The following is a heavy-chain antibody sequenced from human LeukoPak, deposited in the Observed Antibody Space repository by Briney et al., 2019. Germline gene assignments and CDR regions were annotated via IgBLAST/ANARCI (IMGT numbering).Heavy chain of an antibody. CDR1: GGSFNTYY. Sequence: SETLSLTCTVSGGSFNTYYWNWIRQSPGKGLEWIGYIYYSGTTKYNPSLKSRVTISIDTSKNQFSLKLSSVTAADTAVYYCAGLRGSYWVYWGQGTLVTVSS. J-gene: IGHJ4*02. V-gene: IGHV4-59*01. CDR3: AGLRGSYWVY. D-gene: IGHD1-26*01. CDR2: IYYSGTT.